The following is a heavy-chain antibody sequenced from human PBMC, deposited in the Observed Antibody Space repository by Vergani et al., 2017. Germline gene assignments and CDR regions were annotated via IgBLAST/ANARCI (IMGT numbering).Heavy chain of an antibody. CDR1: GYTFTSYD. J-gene: IGHJ6*02. V-gene: IGHV1-8*01. CDR3: ARGLLWWDHYGMDV. D-gene: IGHD2-21*01. Sequence: QVQLVQSGAEVKKPGASVKVSCTASGYTFTSYDINWVRQATGQGLEWMGWMNPNSGNTGYAQKFQGRVTMTRNTSISTAYMELSSLRSEDTAVYYCARGLLWWDHYGMDVWGQGTTVTVSS. CDR2: MNPNSGNT.